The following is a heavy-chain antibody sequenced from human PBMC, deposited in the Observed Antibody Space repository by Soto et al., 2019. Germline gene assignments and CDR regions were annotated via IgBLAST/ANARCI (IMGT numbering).Heavy chain of an antibody. J-gene: IGHJ4*02. CDR1: GFSFSDTA. CDR2: IKNKANNYAT. D-gene: IGHD3-9*01. Sequence: EVQLVQSEGGLVQPGGSLTLSCVASGFSFSDTAIHWVRQTSEKGLEWIGRIKNKANNYATAYSASVEGRFTVSRDDTQNTAFLKINGLKTEDTAVYYCTRYASTRDWFFDYWGQGALVTVSA. V-gene: IGHV3-73*01. CDR3: TRYASTRDWFFDY.